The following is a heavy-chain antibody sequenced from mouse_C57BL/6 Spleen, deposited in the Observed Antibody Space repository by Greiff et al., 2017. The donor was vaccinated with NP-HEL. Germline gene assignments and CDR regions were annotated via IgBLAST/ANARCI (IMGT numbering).Heavy chain of an antibody. D-gene: IGHD2-4*01. V-gene: IGHV1-19*01. CDR2: INPYNGGT. CDR1: GYTFTDYY. CDR3: ARRGDYDDFDY. J-gene: IGHJ2*01. Sequence: EVQLQQSGPVLVKPGASVKMSCKASGYTFTDYYMNWVKQSHGKSLEWIGVINPYNGGTSYNQKFKGKATLTVDKSSSTAYMELNSLTSEDSAVYYCARRGDYDDFDYWGQGTTLTVSS.